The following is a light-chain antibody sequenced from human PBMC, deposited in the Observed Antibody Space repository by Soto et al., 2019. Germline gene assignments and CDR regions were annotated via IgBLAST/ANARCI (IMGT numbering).Light chain of an antibody. V-gene: IGKV4-1*01. CDR3: QEYYSTPLN. CDR1: QGVLYSSNNKNY. CDR2: WAS. Sequence: DIVMTQSPDSLAVSLGERATINCKSSQGVLYSSNNKNYLAWYQQKPGQPPKLIIYWASTRESGVPDRFSGSGSGTDFTLTISSLQAEDVAVYYCQEYYSTPLNFGGGTKVDIK. J-gene: IGKJ4*01.